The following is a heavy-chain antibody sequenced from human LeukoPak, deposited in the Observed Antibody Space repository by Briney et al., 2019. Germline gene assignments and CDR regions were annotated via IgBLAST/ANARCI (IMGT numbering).Heavy chain of an antibody. CDR1: GSSISSGSYY. J-gene: IGHJ6*02. D-gene: IGHD3-9*01. Sequence: PSETLSLTCTVSGSSISSGSYYWSWLRQPAGKGLEWIGRIYTSGSTNYNPSLKSRVTISVDTSKNQFSLKLGSVTAADTAVYYCAREWDFDWLGYYGMDVWGQGTTVTVSS. CDR2: IYTSGST. CDR3: AREWDFDWLGYYGMDV. V-gene: IGHV4-61*02.